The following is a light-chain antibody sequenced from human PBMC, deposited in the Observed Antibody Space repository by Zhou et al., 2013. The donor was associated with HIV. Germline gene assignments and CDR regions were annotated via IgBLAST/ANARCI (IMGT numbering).Light chain of an antibody. V-gene: IGKV3-11*02. CDR3: QQRLGWPPVT. CDR1: QILSSD. J-gene: IGKJ4*01. CDR2: DVS. Sequence: EIVLTQSPATLSLSPGESVTLSCGANQILSSDHLAWYQQRPGQAPRLLMYDVSKRATGIPARFSGSGSGRDFTLTISSLEPEDFAIYYCQQRLGWPPVTFGGGTKVEMK.